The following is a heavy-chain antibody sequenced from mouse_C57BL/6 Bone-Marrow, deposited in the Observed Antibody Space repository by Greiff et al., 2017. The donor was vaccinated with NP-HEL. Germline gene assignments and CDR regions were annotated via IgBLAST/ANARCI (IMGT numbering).Heavy chain of an antibody. CDR3: TTLCPMDY. CDR2: IDPENGDT. Sequence: DVKLVESGAELVRPGASVKLSCTASGFNIKDDYMHWVKQRPEQGLEWIGWIDPENGDTEYASKFQGKATITADTSSNTAYLQLSSLTSEDTAVYYCTTLCPMDYWGQGTSVTVSS. V-gene: IGHV14-4*01. J-gene: IGHJ4*01. CDR1: GFNIKDDY. D-gene: IGHD6-5*01.